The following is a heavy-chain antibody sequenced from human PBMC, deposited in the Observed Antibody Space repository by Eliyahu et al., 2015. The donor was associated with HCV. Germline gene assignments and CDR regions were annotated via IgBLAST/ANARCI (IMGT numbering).Heavy chain of an antibody. D-gene: IGHD5-18*01. Sequence: QVQLVQSGAEVKKPGSSVKVSCKASGGTFSSYAISWVRQAPGQGLEWMGGITPIFGTAKYAQKFQDRVTITADESTSTVYMEVSSLRSEDTAVYYCAREAGFSYGFYSLYWGQGTLVIVSS. CDR1: GGTFSSYA. J-gene: IGHJ4*02. CDR2: ITPIFGTA. CDR3: AREAGFSYGFYSLY. V-gene: IGHV1-69*01.